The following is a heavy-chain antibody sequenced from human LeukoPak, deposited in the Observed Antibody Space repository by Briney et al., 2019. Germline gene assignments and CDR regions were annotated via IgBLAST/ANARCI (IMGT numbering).Heavy chain of an antibody. V-gene: IGHV4-34*01. CDR1: GGSFSGYY. CDR3: AVRGTYYYDSSGPSWDWFDP. J-gene: IGHJ5*02. CDR2: INHSGST. Sequence: SETLSLTCAVYGGSFSGYYWSWIRQPPGKGLEWIGEINHSGSTNYNPSLKSRVTISVDTSKNQFSLKLSSVTAADTAVYYRAVRGTYYYDSSGPSWDWFDPWGQGTLVTVSS. D-gene: IGHD3-22*01.